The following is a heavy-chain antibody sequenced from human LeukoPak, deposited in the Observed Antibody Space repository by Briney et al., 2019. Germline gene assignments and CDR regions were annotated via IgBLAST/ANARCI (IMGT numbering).Heavy chain of an antibody. D-gene: IGHD6-13*01. Sequence: PGGSLRLSCAASGFTFSNYWMHWVRQAPGKGLVWVSRIYTDGSSRSYADSVKGRFTISRDNGKNTLYLQMNSLRAEDTAVYYCASASSHRIAAGGDSWGQGTLVTVSS. CDR3: ASASSHRIAAGGDS. V-gene: IGHV3-74*01. J-gene: IGHJ4*02. CDR1: GFTFSNYW. CDR2: IYTDGSSR.